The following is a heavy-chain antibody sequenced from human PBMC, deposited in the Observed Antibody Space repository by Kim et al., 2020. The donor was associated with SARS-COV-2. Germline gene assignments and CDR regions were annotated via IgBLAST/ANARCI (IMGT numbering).Heavy chain of an antibody. V-gene: IGHV3-33*01. CDR2: NT. CDR3: ARRVRGGTGY. D-gene: IGHD3-10*01. J-gene: IGHJ4*02. Sequence: NTYYADSVKGRFTSSRDNSKNTLYLQMNSLRAEDTAVYYCARRVRGGTGYWGQGTLVTVSS.